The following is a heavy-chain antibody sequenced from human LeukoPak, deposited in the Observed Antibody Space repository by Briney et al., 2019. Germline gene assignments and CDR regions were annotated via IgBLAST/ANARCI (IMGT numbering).Heavy chain of an antibody. CDR1: GGSFSGHY. V-gene: IGHV4-34*01. CDR3: ARVRGKTARKYYFDY. Sequence: SETLSLTCAVYGGSFSGHYWSWIRQPPGKGLEWIGEINHSGSTNYNPSLKSRVTISVDTSKNQFSLKLSSVTAADTAVYYCARVRGKTARKYYFDYWGQGTLVTVSS. J-gene: IGHJ4*02. D-gene: IGHD2-21*02. CDR2: INHSGST.